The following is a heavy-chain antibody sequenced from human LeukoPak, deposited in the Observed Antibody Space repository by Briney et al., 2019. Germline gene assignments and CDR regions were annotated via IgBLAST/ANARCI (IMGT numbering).Heavy chain of an antibody. Sequence: GGSLRLSCAASGFTASSNYMSWIRQAPGKGLECVSIIYSDGSTYYADSVRGRFTISRDNSANTLFLQMNSLRVEDTAIYYCTNLWFQGRFDYWGQGTLVTVSS. D-gene: IGHD2-21*01. J-gene: IGHJ4*02. CDR3: TNLWFQGRFDY. V-gene: IGHV3-53*01. CDR1: GFTASSNY. CDR2: IYSDGST.